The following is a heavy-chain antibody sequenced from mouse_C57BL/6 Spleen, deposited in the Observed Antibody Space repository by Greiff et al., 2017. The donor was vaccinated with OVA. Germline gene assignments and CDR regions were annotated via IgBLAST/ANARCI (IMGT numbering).Heavy chain of an antibody. CDR3: ASIYYGNYEGYFDV. Sequence: VKLMESGPGLVQPSQSLSITCTVSGFSLTSYGVHWVRQSPGKGLEWLGVIWRGGSTDYNAAFMSRLSITKDNSKSQVFFKMNSLQADDTAIYYCASIYYGNYEGYFDVWGTGTTVTVSS. CDR1: GFSLTSYG. V-gene: IGHV2-5*01. J-gene: IGHJ1*03. CDR2: IWRGGST. D-gene: IGHD2-1*01.